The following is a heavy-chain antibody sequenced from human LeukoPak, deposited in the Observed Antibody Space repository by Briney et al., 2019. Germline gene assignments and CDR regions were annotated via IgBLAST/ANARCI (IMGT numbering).Heavy chain of an antibody. V-gene: IGHV4-39*07. CDR3: ASIVVVAAIYRAFDY. D-gene: IGHD2-15*01. CDR2: IYYSGST. J-gene: IGHJ4*02. CDR1: GGSISSSSYY. Sequence: RPSETLSLTCTVSGGSISSSSYYWGWIRQPPGKGLEWIGSIYYSGSTYYNPSLKSRVTISVDTSKNQFSLKLSSVTAADTAVYYCASIVVVAAIYRAFDYWGQGTLVTVSS.